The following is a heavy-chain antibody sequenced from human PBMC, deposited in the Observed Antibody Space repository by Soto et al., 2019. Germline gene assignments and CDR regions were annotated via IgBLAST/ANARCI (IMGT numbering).Heavy chain of an antibody. Sequence: EVQLVESGGGLAQPGGSLRLSCAASGFTFSNFWMSWARQAPGKGLEWVANIKGDGSVTQYVASVEGRFTISRDNAKYSLYLQMNSLRVEDTALYYCVIPTRSVRGMGVWGQGTMVTVSS. J-gene: IGHJ6*02. CDR1: GFTFSNFW. V-gene: IGHV3-7*03. CDR2: IKGDGSVT. CDR3: VIPTRSVRGMGV. D-gene: IGHD6-6*01.